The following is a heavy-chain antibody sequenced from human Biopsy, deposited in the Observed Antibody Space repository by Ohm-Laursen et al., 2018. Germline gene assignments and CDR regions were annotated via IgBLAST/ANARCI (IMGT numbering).Heavy chain of an antibody. CDR2: VYNGGTT. J-gene: IGHJ5*02. CDR3: ARTPRDSFWSGSYKRGLWFDP. D-gene: IGHD3-3*01. V-gene: IGHV4-59*01. Sequence: SLTLSLTCTVSGGTIISYYWTWIRQTPGQGLEWIGHVYNGGTTNSNPSLKRRVTISKDTSKNQFSLQLSSVNAADTAVYYCARTPRDSFWSGSYKRGLWFDPWGQGTLVTVSS. CDR1: GGTIISYY.